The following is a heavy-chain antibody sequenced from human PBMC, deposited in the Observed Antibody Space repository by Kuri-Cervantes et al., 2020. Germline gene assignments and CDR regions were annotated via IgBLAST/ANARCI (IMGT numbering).Heavy chain of an antibody. CDR2: INPNSGGT. V-gene: IGHV1-2*02. CDR1: GYTFTGYY. J-gene: IGHJ6*02. CDR3: ARDYYGSGNLAGMDV. Sequence: ASVKVSCKASGYTFTGYYMHWVRQAPGQGLEWMGWINPNSGGTNYAQKFQGRVTMTRDTSISTAYMELSRLRSDDTAVYYCARDYYGSGNLAGMDVWGQGTTVTVSS. D-gene: IGHD3-10*01.